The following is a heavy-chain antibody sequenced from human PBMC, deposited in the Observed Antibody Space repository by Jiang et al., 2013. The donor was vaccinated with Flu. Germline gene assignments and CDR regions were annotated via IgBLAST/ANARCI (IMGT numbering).Heavy chain of an antibody. CDR1: GYIFTDYW. CDR2: IYPADSDS. CDR3: ARRVSNEPAISWFDP. V-gene: IGHV5-51*01. D-gene: IGHD2-2*01. J-gene: IGHJ5*02. Sequence: GAEVKKPGESLKISCKASGYIFTDYWIGWVRQMPGKGLEWMGVIYPADSDSKYSPSFQGQVTFSADKSINTAYLQWSSLKASDTAMYYCARRVSNEPAISWFDPWGQGTLVTVSS.